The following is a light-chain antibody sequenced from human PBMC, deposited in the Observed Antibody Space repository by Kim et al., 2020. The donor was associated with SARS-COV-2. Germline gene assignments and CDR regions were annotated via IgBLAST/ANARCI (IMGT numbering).Light chain of an antibody. J-gene: IGKJ4*01. CDR1: QGIRND. CDR3: LQDYNYPLT. V-gene: IGKV1-6*01. Sequence: AIQMTQSTSSQSASVGDRVTITCRASQGIRNDLGWYQQKPGRAPNLLIYATSTLQSWVTSRFSGSGSVTDFTLTLSSLHPEDVATCYCLQDYNYPLTFGGGTKVAI. CDR2: ATS.